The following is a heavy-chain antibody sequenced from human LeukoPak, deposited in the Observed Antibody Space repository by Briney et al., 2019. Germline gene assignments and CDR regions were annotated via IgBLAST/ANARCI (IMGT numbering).Heavy chain of an antibody. D-gene: IGHD6-13*01. CDR3: VRARGCSNCVLTDGFDS. Sequence: GAPVKVSCKASGRLFTSYGIAWVRQAPGKGLEWLGWKSNFDGDSKVAENLQGRVTLTSDSSTTTAYMELTSLKVDDTAVYYCVRARGCSNCVLTDGFDSWGQGTKVTVSS. V-gene: IGHV1-18*01. CDR1: GRLFTSYG. CDR2: KSNFDGDS. J-gene: IGHJ3*01.